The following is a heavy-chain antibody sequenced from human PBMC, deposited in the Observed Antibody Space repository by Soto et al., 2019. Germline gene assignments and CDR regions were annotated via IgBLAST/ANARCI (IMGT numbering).Heavy chain of an antibody. CDR2: FDPEDGET. V-gene: IGHV1-24*01. Sequence: ASVKVSCKVSGYTLTELSMHWVRQAPGKGLEWMGGFDPEDGETIYAQKFQGRVTMTEDTSTDTAYMELGSLRSEDTAVYYCATDGPYYYDSSGPGDYWGQGALVTVSS. CDR3: ATDGPYYYDSSGPGDY. CDR1: GYTLTELS. D-gene: IGHD3-22*01. J-gene: IGHJ4*02.